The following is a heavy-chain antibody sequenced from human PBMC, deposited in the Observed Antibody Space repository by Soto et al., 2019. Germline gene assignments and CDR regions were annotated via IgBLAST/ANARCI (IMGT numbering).Heavy chain of an antibody. J-gene: IGHJ4*02. Sequence: ASVKVSCKASGYTFTSYYMHWVRQAPGQGLEWMGIINPSGGSTSYAQKFQGRVTMPRDTSTSTVYMELSSLRSEATAEYYCASMDSSGWYENWGQGTLVNVSS. V-gene: IGHV1-46*03. D-gene: IGHD6-19*01. CDR3: ASMDSSGWYEN. CDR1: GYTFTSYY. CDR2: INPSGGST.